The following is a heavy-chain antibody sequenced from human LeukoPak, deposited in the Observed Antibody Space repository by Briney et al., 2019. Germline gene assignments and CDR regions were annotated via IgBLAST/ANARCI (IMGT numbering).Heavy chain of an antibody. J-gene: IGHJ5*02. V-gene: IGHV3-23*01. CDR1: GFTFSSYA. D-gene: IGHD6-19*01. Sequence: YPGGSLRLSCAASGFTFSSYAMSWVRQAPWKGLEWVSTISGSGGSTYYADSVKGRSTFSRDNSKNTLHLQMNSLRADDTAVYYCAKHGEQWLLRNNWFDPWGQGTLVTVSS. CDR2: ISGSGGST. CDR3: AKHGEQWLLRNNWFDP.